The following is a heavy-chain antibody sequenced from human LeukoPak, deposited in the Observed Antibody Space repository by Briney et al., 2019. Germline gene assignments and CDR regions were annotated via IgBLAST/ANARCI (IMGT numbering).Heavy chain of an antibody. CDR1: GGSFSGYY. Sequence: SETLSLTCAVYGGSFSGYYWSWIRQPPGKGLEWIGEINHSGSTNYNPSLKSRVTISVDTSKNHFSLKLSSVTAADTAVYYCATGGDIVANWFDPWGQGTLVTVSS. J-gene: IGHJ5*02. V-gene: IGHV4-34*01. CDR2: INHSGST. CDR3: ATGGDIVANWFDP. D-gene: IGHD2-15*01.